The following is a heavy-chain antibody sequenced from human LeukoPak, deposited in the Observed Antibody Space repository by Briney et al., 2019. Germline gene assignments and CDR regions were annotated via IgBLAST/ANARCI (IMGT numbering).Heavy chain of an antibody. J-gene: IGHJ6*02. CDR3: ARVERGYCSSTRCYGAGYNYYDGMDV. D-gene: IGHD2-2*01. V-gene: IGHV1-18*01. CDR2: ISAYNGNT. Sequence: EASVKVSCKASGYTFTSYGISWVRQAPGQGLEWMGWISAYNGNTNYAQKVQGRVTMTTDTSTSTAYMELRSLISDDTAVYYCARVERGYCSSTRCYGAGYNYYDGMDVWGQGTTVTVSS. CDR1: GYTFTSYG.